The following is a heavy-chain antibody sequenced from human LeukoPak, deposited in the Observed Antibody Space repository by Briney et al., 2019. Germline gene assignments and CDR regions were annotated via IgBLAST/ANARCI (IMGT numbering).Heavy chain of an antibody. J-gene: IGHJ4*02. D-gene: IGHD3-9*01. CDR1: GGSISSYY. Sequence: SETLSLTCTVSGGSISSYYWSWIRQPPGKGLEYIGYIYYSGYTNYNPSLKSRVTISVDTSKNQFSLKLSSVTAADTAVYYCARTLRYFDWLPAGETDYWGQGTLVTVSS. V-gene: IGHV4-59*08. CDR2: IYYSGYT. CDR3: ARTLRYFDWLPAGETDY.